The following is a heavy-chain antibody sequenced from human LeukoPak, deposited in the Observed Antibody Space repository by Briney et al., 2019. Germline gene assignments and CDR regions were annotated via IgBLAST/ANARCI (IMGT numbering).Heavy chain of an antibody. V-gene: IGHV3-53*01. CDR1: GSTVSSSY. J-gene: IGHJ4*02. CDR3: ATGPYSNSSLDY. CDR2: IYSGGST. Sequence: PGGSLRLSCAASGSTVSSSYMSWVRQAPGKGLEWVSVIYSGGSTYYADSVKGRFTISRDNSKNTLYLQMSSLRAEDTAVYYCATGPYSNSSLDYWGQGILVTVSS. D-gene: IGHD6-13*01.